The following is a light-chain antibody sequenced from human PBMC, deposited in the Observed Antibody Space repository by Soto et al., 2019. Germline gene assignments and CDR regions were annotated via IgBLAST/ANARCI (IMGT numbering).Light chain of an antibody. CDR2: GAS. CDR3: QQHGSSRWT. Sequence: STQSPGALSLSPGEGATLSCRTSQRVDNNFVAWYQQKPGQAPRLLIYGASTRATGIPDRFSGSGFGTDFTLTITRLEPEDFAVYYCQQHGSSRWTFGLGAKVDI. CDR1: QRVDNNF. V-gene: IGKV3-20*01. J-gene: IGKJ1*01.